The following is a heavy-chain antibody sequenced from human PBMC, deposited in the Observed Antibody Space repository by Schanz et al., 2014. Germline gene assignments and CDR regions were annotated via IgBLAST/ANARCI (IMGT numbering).Heavy chain of an antibody. CDR3: TADRAGLYYFDG. CDR1: GFTFSDSW. CDR2: TSHDGSFT. V-gene: IGHV3-74*01. D-gene: IGHD2-21*02. Sequence: EVQLVESGGGLVQPGGSLRLSCAASGFTFSDSWMHWVRQAPGKGLVWVSRTSHDGSFTTFADSVKGRFTISRDNAKNAQYLQMSRRSAEDTAVYYCTADRAGLYYFDGWGQGTLVTVSS. J-gene: IGHJ4*02.